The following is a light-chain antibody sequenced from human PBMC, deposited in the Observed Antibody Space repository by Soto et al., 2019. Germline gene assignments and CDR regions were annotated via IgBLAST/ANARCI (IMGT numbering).Light chain of an antibody. CDR1: QNVNTN. CDR3: QQYNNWPLT. Sequence: EVVMTQSPATLSVSPGDRATLSCRASQNVNTNLAWYQQQPGQAPRLLILGASTWATGIPARFSGSGSGTEFTLTISSLQPEDFAVYYCQQYNNWPLTFGGGTKVEIK. J-gene: IGKJ4*01. CDR2: GAS. V-gene: IGKV3-15*01.